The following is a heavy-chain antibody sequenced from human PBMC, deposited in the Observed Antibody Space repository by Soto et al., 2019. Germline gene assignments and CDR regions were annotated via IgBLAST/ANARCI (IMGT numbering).Heavy chain of an antibody. CDR1: GGSISSSSYY. Sequence: SETLSLTCTVSGGSISSSSYYWGWIRQPPGKGLEWIGEIYHSGSTNYNPSLKSRVTISVDKSKNQFSLKLSSVTAADTAVYTFARGFMGSRWYSFAYWGQGTLVTVSS. J-gene: IGHJ4*02. CDR3: ARGFMGSRWYSFAY. D-gene: IGHD6-13*01. V-gene: IGHV4-39*07. CDR2: IYHSGST.